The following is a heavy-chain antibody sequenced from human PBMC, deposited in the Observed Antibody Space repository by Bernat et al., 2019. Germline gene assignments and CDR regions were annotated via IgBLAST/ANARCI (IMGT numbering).Heavy chain of an antibody. Sequence: QVQLVQSGAEVKKPGASVKVSCKASGYTFTGNYIHWVRRAPGQGLEWMGWINPNTGGTDYAQKFQGWVTMTRDTSISTAYMELSRLTSDDTAVYFCARVPLTGIVDAFDILGQGTMVTVSS. V-gene: IGHV1-2*04. CDR3: ARVPLTGIVDAFDI. CDR1: GYTFTGNY. CDR2: INPNTGGT. D-gene: IGHD7-27*01. J-gene: IGHJ3*02.